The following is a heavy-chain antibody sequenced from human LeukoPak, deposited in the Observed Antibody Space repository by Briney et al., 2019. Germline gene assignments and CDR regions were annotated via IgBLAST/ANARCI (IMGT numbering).Heavy chain of an antibody. D-gene: IGHD2-15*01. CDR1: GYTFTSYD. J-gene: IGHJ6*03. CDR2: MNPNSGNT. V-gene: IGHV1-8*01. Sequence: ASVKVSCKASGYTFTSYDINWVRQATGQGLEWMGWMNPNSGNTGYAQKFQGRVTMTRNTSISTASMDLSSLRSEDTAVYYCARAYCSGSSCFSGQHYDYYMDVWGKGTTVTISS. CDR3: ARAYCSGSSCFSGQHYDYYMDV.